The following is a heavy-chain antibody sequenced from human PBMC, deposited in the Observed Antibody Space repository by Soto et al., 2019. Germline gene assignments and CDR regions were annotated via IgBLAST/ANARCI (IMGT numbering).Heavy chain of an antibody. CDR2: IYYSGST. Sequence: SETLSLTCTVSGGSISSYYWSWIRQPPGKGLEWIGYIYYSGSTNYNPSLKSRVTISVDTSKNQFSLKLSAVTAADTAVYYCARVGLHGGWFDPWGQGTLVTVSS. D-gene: IGHD5-12*01. J-gene: IGHJ5*02. CDR1: GGSISSYY. CDR3: ARVGLHGGWFDP. V-gene: IGHV4-59*01.